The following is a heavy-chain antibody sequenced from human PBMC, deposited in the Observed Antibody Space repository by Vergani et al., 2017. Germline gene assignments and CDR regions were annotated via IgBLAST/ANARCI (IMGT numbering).Heavy chain of an antibody. CDR2: TYYRSKWYN. CDR3: ARDVVVVPTSIKFYYYCMDV. D-gene: IGHD2-2*01. Sequence: QVQLQQSGPGLVKPSQTLSLTCAISGDSVSSNSAARNWIRQSPSRGLEWLGRTYYRSKWYNDYAVSVKSRITINPDTSKNQFSLQLNSVTPEDTAVYYCARDVVVVPTSIKFYYYCMDVWGKGTSVTVSS. V-gene: IGHV6-1*01. J-gene: IGHJ6*03. CDR1: GDSVSSNSAA.